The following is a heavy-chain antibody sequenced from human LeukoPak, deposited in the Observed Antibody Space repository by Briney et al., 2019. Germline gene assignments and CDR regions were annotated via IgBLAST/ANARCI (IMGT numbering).Heavy chain of an antibody. CDR3: ARALPSSLFAFDI. V-gene: IGHV3-53*01. CDR1: GFTVSSNY. D-gene: IGHD6-13*01. CDR2: IYSGGST. Sequence: GGSLRLSCAASGFTVSSNYMSWVRQAPGKGLEWVSVIYSGGSTYYADSVKGRFTISRDNSKNPLYLQMNSLRAEDTAVYYCARALPSSLFAFDIWGQGTMVTVSS. J-gene: IGHJ3*02.